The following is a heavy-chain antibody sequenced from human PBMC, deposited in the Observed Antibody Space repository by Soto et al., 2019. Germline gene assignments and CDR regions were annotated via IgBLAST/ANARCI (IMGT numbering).Heavy chain of an antibody. J-gene: IGHJ3*02. CDR2: IYYSGST. V-gene: IGHV4-39*01. Sequence: QLQLQESGPGLVKPSETLSLTCTVSGGSISTFDYYWGWNRQPPGKGLEWLGYIYYSGSTYYKPYLKRRVTISVDTSKTQFSLKLSSVTAPNTDVYYCASRAFESDFLTARDAFDIWGQGTIVTVSS. D-gene: IGHD3-9*01. CDR1: GGSISTFDYY. CDR3: ASRAFESDFLTARDAFDI.